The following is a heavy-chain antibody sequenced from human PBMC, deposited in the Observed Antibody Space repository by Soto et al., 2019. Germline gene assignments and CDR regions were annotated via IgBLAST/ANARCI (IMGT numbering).Heavy chain of an antibody. J-gene: IGHJ6*02. D-gene: IGHD5-18*01. CDR2: IIPIFGTA. V-gene: IGHV1-69*13. CDR3: AGRRGCSYGSAGMDV. Sequence: GTSVKVSCKDCGGTLSSNASSWVRQAPGQGLEWMGGIIPIFGTANYAQKFQGRVTITADESTSTAYMELSSLRSEDTAVYYCAGRRGCSYGSAGMDVWGQGTTVTVSS. CDR1: GGTLSSNA.